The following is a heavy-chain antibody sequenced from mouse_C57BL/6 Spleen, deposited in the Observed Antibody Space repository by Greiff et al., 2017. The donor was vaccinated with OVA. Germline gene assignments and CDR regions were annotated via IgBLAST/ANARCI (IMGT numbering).Heavy chain of an antibody. J-gene: IGHJ4*01. CDR1: GYTFTSYW. CDR2: IHPNSGST. V-gene: IGHV1-64*01. Sequence: QVQLQQPGAELVKPGASVKLSCKASGYTFTSYWMHWVKQRPGQGLEWIGMIHPNSGSTNYNEKFKSKATLTVDKSSSTAYMQLSSLTSEDSAVYYLARNPPLYGNFPYAMDYWGQGTSVTVSS. CDR3: ARNPPLYGNFPYAMDY. D-gene: IGHD2-1*01.